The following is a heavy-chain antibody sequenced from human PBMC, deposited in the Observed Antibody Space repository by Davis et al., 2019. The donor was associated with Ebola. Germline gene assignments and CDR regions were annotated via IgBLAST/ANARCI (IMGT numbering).Heavy chain of an antibody. CDR2: ISSSSSYI. Sequence: GESLKISCAASGFTFSSYSMNWVRQAPGKGLEWVSSISSSSSYIYYADSVKGRFTISRDNSQNTLSLQMNSLRAEDTAVYYCARGPSGPPGWFDPWGQGTLVTVSS. D-gene: IGHD3-10*01. CDR3: ARGPSGPPGWFDP. CDR1: GFTFSSYS. J-gene: IGHJ5*02. V-gene: IGHV3-21*01.